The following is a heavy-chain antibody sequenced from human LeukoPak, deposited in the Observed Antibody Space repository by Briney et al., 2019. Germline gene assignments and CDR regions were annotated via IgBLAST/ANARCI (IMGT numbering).Heavy chain of an antibody. J-gene: IGHJ4*02. CDR1: GGTFSSYT. D-gene: IGHD3-22*01. CDR2: IIPILGIA. Sequence: SVKVSCKASGGTFSSYTISWVRQAPGQGLEWMGRIIPILGIANYAQKFQGRVTITADKSTSTAYMELSSLRSEDTAVYYYLHPSSGPSAVDYWGQGTLVTVSS. CDR3: LHPSSGPSAVDY. V-gene: IGHV1-69*02.